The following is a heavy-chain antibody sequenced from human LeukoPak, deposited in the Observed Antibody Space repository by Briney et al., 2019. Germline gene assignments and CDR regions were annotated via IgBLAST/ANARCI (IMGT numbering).Heavy chain of an antibody. CDR2: IYYSGST. D-gene: IGHD2/OR15-2a*01. J-gene: IGHJ3*02. V-gene: IGHV4-39*07. Sequence: SETLSLTCTVSGGSISSSSYYWGWIRQPPGKGLEWIGSIYYSGSTYYNPSLKSRVTISVDTSKNQFSLKLSSVTAADTAVYYCARGPARLLYFDIWGQGTMVTVSS. CDR3: ARGPARLLYFDI. CDR1: GGSISSSSYY.